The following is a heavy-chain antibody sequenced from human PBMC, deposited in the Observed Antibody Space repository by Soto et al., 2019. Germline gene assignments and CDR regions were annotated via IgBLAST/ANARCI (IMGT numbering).Heavy chain of an antibody. J-gene: IGHJ4*02. Sequence: PGGSLRLSCAGSGFSFSNYAIHWVRQAPGKGLEWVALISGSGGGTYYADSVKGRFTISRDNSKNTLYLQMNSLRAEDTAVFYCAKHLSNGSPDYWGQGTLVTVSS. D-gene: IGHD2-15*01. CDR2: ISGSGGGT. V-gene: IGHV3-23*01. CDR3: AKHLSNGSPDY. CDR1: GFSFSNYA.